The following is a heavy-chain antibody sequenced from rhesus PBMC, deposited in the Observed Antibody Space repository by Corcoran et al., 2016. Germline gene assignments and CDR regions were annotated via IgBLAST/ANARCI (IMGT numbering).Heavy chain of an antibody. D-gene: IGHD3-34*01. Sequence: QLQLQESGPGLVKPSETLSLTCAVSGGSISINYWSWIRQPPGKGLEWIGRISSSSGSTDHNPSLKRRVTISTATSKNQFSLKLSSVTAADTAVYYCARDAPGYYYAFDFWGQGLRVTVSS. J-gene: IGHJ3*01. CDR2: ISSSSGST. V-gene: IGHV4-173*01. CDR3: ARDAPGYYYAFDF. CDR1: GGSISINY.